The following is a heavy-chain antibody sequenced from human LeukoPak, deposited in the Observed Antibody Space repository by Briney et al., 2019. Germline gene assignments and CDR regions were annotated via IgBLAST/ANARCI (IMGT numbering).Heavy chain of an antibody. CDR3: ARPPKNGSKKEAFDI. J-gene: IGHJ3*02. V-gene: IGHV4-4*02. CDR1: GGSISSSNW. Sequence: PSGTLSLTCAVSGGSISSSNWWSWVRQPPGKGLEWIGEIYHSGSTNYNPSLKSRVTISVDKSKNQFSLKLSSVTAADTAVYYCARPPKNGSKKEAFDIWGQGTMVTVSS. D-gene: IGHD1-1*01. CDR2: IYHSGST.